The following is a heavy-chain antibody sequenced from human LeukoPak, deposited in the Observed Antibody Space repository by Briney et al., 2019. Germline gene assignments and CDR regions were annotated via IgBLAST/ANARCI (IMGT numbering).Heavy chain of an antibody. CDR2: IYYSGST. CDR1: GGSISSSSYY. CDR3: ARGVEDGPTYDYGGNFGGIFDY. D-gene: IGHD4-23*01. Sequence: SETLSLTCTVSGGSISSSSYYWGRIRQPPGRGLEWIGSIYYSGSTYYNPSLKSRVTISVDTSKNQFSLKLSSVTAADTAVYYCARGVEDGPTYDYGGNFGGIFDYWGQGTLVTVSS. V-gene: IGHV4-39*07. J-gene: IGHJ4*02.